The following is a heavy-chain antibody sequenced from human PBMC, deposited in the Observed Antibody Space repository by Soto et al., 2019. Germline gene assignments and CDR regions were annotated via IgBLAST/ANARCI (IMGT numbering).Heavy chain of an antibody. CDR1: GGTFSSYA. CDR3: ARRAPGPLDYYYGMDV. D-gene: IGHD3-16*01. V-gene: IGHV1-69*13. CDR2: IIPIFGTA. Sequence: SVKVSCKASGGTFSSYAISWVRQAPGQGLEWMGGIIPIFGTANYAQKFQGRVTITADESTSTAYMELSSLRSEDTAVYYCARRAPGPLDYYYGMDVWGQGTTVTVSS. J-gene: IGHJ6*02.